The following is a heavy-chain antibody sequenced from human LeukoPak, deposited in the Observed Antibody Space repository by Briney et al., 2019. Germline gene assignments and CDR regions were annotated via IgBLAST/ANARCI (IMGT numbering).Heavy chain of an antibody. J-gene: IGHJ4*02. D-gene: IGHD6-19*01. CDR1: GFTFSSYG. CDR3: AKDSRAVAGAVDY. Sequence: PGGSLRLSCAASGFTFSSYGMHWVRQAPGKGLEWVAFIRYDGSNKYYADSVKGRFTISRDNSKNTLHLQMNSLRAEDTAVYYCAKDSRAVAGAVDYWGQGTLVTVSS. V-gene: IGHV3-30*02. CDR2: IRYDGSNK.